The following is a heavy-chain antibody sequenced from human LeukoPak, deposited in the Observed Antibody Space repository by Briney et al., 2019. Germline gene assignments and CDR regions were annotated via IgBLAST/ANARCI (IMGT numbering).Heavy chain of an antibody. V-gene: IGHV4-34*01. CDR2: INHSGST. CDR1: GGSFSGYY. CDR3: ARHKWYCSSSSCYTFDY. D-gene: IGHD2-2*02. J-gene: IGHJ4*02. Sequence: SETLSLTCAVYGGSFSGYYWSWIRQPPGKGLEWIGEINHSGSTNYNPSLKSRVTISVDTSKNQFSLKLSSVTAADTAVYYCARHKWYCSSSSCYTFDYWGQGALVTVSS.